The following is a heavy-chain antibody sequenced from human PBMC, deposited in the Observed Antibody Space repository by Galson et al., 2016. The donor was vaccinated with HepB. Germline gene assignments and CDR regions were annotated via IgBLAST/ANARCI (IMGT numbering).Heavy chain of an antibody. CDR2: ISSSGSTI. Sequence: SLRLSCAGSGFTFDDHGMHWVRQAPGKGLEWVSYISSSGSTIYYADSVKGRFTISRDNAKNSLYLQMNSLRAEDTAVYYCARVIPLYSGGWYVRGDGWFDPWGQGTLVTVSS. D-gene: IGHD6-19*01. J-gene: IGHJ5*02. V-gene: IGHV3-11*01. CDR3: ARVIPLYSGGWYVRGDGWFDP. CDR1: GFTFDDHG.